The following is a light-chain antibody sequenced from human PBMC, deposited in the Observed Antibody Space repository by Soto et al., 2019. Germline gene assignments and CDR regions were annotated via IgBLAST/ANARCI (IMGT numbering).Light chain of an antibody. Sequence: IHITHSPSAISSSVVDRFTITCRASQGISNYLAWFQQKPGKVPKRLIYEASSLQSGVPSRFSGSRSGTEFTLTISSLQPEDFATYYCLQHKSYPITFGQGTRLEI. CDR2: EAS. CDR3: LQHKSYPIT. V-gene: IGKV1-17*03. J-gene: IGKJ5*01. CDR1: QGISNY.